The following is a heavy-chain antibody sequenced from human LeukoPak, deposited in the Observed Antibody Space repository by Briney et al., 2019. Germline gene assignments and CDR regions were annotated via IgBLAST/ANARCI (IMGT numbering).Heavy chain of an antibody. V-gene: IGHV3-23*01. D-gene: IGHD6-19*01. CDR2: ISGSGGST. Sequence: PGGSLRLSCAASGFTFSSYYMNWVRQAPGKGLEWVSAISGSGGSTYYADSVKGRFTISRDNSKNTLYLQMNSLRAEDTAVYYCAKDLSYSSGWGDYYYYGMDVRGQGTTVTVSS. CDR1: GFTFSSYY. CDR3: AKDLSYSSGWGDYYYYGMDV. J-gene: IGHJ6*02.